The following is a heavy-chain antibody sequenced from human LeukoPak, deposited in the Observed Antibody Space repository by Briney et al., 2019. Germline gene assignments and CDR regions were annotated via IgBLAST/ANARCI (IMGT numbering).Heavy chain of an antibody. CDR1: GFTFSSYA. J-gene: IGHJ5*02. Sequence: PGGSLRLSCAASGFTFSSYAMSWVHQAPGKGLEWVSAISGSGGSTYYADSVKGRFTISRDNSKNTLYLQMNSLRAEDTAVYYCANQGKKTVTTWFDPWGQGTLFPVSS. CDR3: ANQGKKTVTTWFDP. CDR2: ISGSGGST. V-gene: IGHV3-23*01. D-gene: IGHD4-11*01.